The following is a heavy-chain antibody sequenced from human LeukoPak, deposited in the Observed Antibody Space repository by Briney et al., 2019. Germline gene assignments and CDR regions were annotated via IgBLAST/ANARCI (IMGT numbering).Heavy chain of an antibody. J-gene: IGHJ6*03. Sequence: ASVKVSCKASGYTLTSYGISWVRQAPGQGLEWMGWISAYNGNTNYAQKLQGRVTMTTDTSTSTACMELRSLRSDDTAVYYCARDLRGRYYYMDVWGKGTTVTVSS. CDR2: ISAYNGNT. D-gene: IGHD1-26*01. V-gene: IGHV1-18*01. CDR3: ARDLRGRYYYMDV. CDR1: GYTLTSYG.